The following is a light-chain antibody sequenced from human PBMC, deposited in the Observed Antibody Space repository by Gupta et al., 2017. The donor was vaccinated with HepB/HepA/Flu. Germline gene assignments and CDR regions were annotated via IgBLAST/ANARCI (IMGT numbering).Light chain of an antibody. CDR1: RSNIVNNY. J-gene: IGLJ3*02. V-gene: IGLV1-51*01. Sequence: QSVLTQPPSVSAAPGQKVTISCSGGRSNIVNNYVSWYQQLPGTAPKLLIYDNNKRPSGIPDRFSGSKSGTSATLDITGLQTGDEADYFCGTWDSSLSAGVFGGGTKLTVL. CDR2: DNN. CDR3: GTWDSSLSAGV.